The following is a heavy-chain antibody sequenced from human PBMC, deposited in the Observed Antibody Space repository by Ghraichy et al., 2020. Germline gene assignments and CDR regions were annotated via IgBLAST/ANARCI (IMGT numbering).Heavy chain of an antibody. CDR3: AKGQYDKSGYYDY. Sequence: GGSLRLSCAASGFSFDVYAMHWVRQAPGKGLEWISLISGDGVSTYYADSVKGRFTISRDNSKNSLYLQMNSLRTEDIALYYCAKGQYDKSGYYDYWGQGTLVTVSS. CDR2: ISGDGVST. J-gene: IGHJ4*02. V-gene: IGHV3-43*02. D-gene: IGHD3-22*01. CDR1: GFSFDVYA.